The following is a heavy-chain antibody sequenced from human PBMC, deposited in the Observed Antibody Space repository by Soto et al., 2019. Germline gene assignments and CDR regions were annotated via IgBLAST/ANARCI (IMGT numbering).Heavy chain of an antibody. J-gene: IGHJ6*03. CDR2: IYSGGST. CDR1: GFTVSSNY. Sequence: GGSLRLSCAASGFTVSSNYMSWVRQAPGKGLEWVSVIYSGGSTYYADSVKGRFTISRHNSKNTLYLQMNSLRAEDTAVYYCARAVSGESRYMDVWGKGTTVTVSS. D-gene: IGHD3-16*01. V-gene: IGHV3-53*04. CDR3: ARAVSGESRYMDV.